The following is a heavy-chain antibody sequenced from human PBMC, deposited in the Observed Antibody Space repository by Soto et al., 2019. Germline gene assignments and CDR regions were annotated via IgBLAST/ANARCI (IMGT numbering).Heavy chain of an antibody. CDR1: GGSVNDGNFY. D-gene: IGHD3-10*01. Sequence: PSETLSLTCSVSGGSVNDGNFYWNWIRQSPGKGLEWIGYSHHSGITNYNPSLKSRVTISVDTSKNEFSLKLSSVTAADTAVYYCAGGLTMGALPSHFHYCGQGTKVTVSS. V-gene: IGHV4-61*01. CDR2: SHHSGIT. J-gene: IGHJ4*02. CDR3: AGGLTMGALPSHFHY.